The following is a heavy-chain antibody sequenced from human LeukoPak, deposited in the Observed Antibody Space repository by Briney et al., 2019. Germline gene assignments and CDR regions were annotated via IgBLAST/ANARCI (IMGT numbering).Heavy chain of an antibody. CDR1: QFNFNKFG. D-gene: IGHD4-17*01. CDR3: AKDPNGDYIGTFDI. Sequence: QAGGSLRLSCSTSQFNFNKFGMSWVRQAPGKGLEWVASVSGNGNTQYADSVRGRFAISRDNSRNTLYLQMNSLRAEDTALYFCAKDPNGDYIGTFDIWGQGTLVTVSS. J-gene: IGHJ3*02. CDR2: VSGNGNT. V-gene: IGHV3-23*01.